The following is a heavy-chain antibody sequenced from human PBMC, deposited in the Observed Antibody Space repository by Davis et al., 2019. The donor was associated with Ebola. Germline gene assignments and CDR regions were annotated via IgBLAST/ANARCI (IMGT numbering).Heavy chain of an antibody. CDR1: GFTFSSYG. CDR3: ARDPGWFGELFRVYYYYGMDV. V-gene: IGHV3-33*01. Sequence: GGSLRLSCAASGFTFSSYGMHWVRQAPGKGLEWVAVIWYDGSNKYYADSVKGRFTISRDNSKNTLYLQMNSLRAEDTAVYYCARDPGWFGELFRVYYYYGMDVWGKGTTVTVSS. J-gene: IGHJ6*04. CDR2: IWYDGSNK. D-gene: IGHD3-10*01.